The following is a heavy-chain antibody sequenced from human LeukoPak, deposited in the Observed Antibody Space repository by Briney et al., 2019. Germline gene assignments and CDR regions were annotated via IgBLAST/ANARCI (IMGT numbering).Heavy chain of an antibody. Sequence: GGSLRLSCAASGFIFSTYSMNWVRQAPGKGLEWVSSISSSTSYIYYADPVKGRFTISRDNAKNSLYLQMNSLRPEDTAVYYCARENSGSYYQFDCWGQGTLVTVSS. V-gene: IGHV3-21*01. CDR3: ARENSGSYYQFDC. J-gene: IGHJ4*02. CDR1: GFIFSTYS. CDR2: ISSSTSYI. D-gene: IGHD1-26*01.